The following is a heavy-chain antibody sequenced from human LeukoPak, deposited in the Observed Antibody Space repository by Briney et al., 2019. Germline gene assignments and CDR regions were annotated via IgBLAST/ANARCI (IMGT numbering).Heavy chain of an antibody. V-gene: IGHV1-18*01. CDR1: GYTFSDYG. J-gene: IGHJ6*03. Sequence: ASVKVSCKASGYTFSDYGITWVRQAPGQGLEWMGWISPYTGNIQYTQKLQGRVTMTIDTSTTTVYMELRSLRSDDTAVYYCARDFPPNYGPDYYYFYMDVWGQGTTVTISS. CDR3: ARDFPPNYGPDYYYFYMDV. CDR2: ISPYTGNI. D-gene: IGHD3-10*01.